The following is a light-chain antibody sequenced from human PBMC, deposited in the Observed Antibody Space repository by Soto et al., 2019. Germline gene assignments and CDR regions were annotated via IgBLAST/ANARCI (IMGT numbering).Light chain of an antibody. CDR2: DNN. CDR1: SSNIGNND. J-gene: IGLJ2*01. CDR3: GTWDSSLRFVV. V-gene: IGLV1-51*01. Sequence: QSALTQPPSVSAAPGQKVTISCSGSSSNIGNNDVSWYQQLPGTAPKLLIYDNNKRPLGIPDRFSGSKSGTSATLGITGLQTGDEADYYCGTWDSSLRFVVFGGGTKLTVL.